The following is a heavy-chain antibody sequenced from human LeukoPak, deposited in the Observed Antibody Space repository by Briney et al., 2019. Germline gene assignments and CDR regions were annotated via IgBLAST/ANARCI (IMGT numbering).Heavy chain of an antibody. Sequence: AAVKVSCKASGYTFTSYYMHWVRQAPGQGLEWMGIINPSGGSTSHAQKFQGRVTMTRDTSTSTVYMELSSLRSAATAVYYCAREVAVPTYDYWGQGTLVTVSS. CDR1: GYTFTSYY. V-gene: IGHV1-46*01. CDR2: INPSGGST. J-gene: IGHJ4*02. CDR3: AREVAVPTYDY. D-gene: IGHD4-17*01.